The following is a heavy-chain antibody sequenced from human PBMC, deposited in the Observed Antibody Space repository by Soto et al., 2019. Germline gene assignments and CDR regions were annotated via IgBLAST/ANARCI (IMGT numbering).Heavy chain of an antibody. CDR1: GGSISSGGYS. V-gene: IGHV4-30-2*01. D-gene: IGHD4-17*01. Sequence: QLQLQESGSGLVKPSQTLSLTCAVSGGSISSGGYSWSWIRQPPGKGLEWIGYIYHSGSTYYNPSRKRRVTISVNRSKNQFSLKLSSVTAADTAVYYCARVTVTTFDIWGQGTMVTVSS. CDR3: ARVTVTTFDI. CDR2: IYHSGST. J-gene: IGHJ3*02.